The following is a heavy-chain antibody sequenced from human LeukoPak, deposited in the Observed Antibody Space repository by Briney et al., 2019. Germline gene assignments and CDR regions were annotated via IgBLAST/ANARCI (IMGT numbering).Heavy chain of an antibody. Sequence: GASVKVSCKASGYTFTSYGISWVRQAPGQGLEWMGWINPNSGGTNYAQKFQGRVTMTRDTSISTAYMELSSLRSDDTAVYYCARDVPDYWGQGTLVTVSS. CDR3: ARDVPDY. J-gene: IGHJ4*02. CDR1: GYTFTSYG. CDR2: INPNSGGT. D-gene: IGHD3-10*02. V-gene: IGHV1-2*02.